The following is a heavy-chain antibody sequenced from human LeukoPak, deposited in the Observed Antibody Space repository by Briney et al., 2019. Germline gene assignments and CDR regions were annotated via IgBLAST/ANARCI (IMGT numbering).Heavy chain of an antibody. V-gene: IGHV3-30*02. CDR2: IRYDGSNK. D-gene: IGHD1-26*01. Sequence: PGGSLTLSCAASGFTFSSYGMHWVRQAPGKGLEWVAFIRYDGSNKYYADSVKGRFTISRDNSKNTMYLQMNNLREEDTAVYYCTRDPILGAPDYFDYWGQGTLVTVSS. CDR3: TRDPILGAPDYFDY. CDR1: GFTFSSYG. J-gene: IGHJ4*02.